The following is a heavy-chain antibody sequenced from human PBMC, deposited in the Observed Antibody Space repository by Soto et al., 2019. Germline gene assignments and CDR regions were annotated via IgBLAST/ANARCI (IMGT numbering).Heavy chain of an antibody. CDR1: GFTFSSYA. J-gene: IGHJ4*02. Sequence: TGGSLRLSCAASGFTFSSYAMSWVRQAPGKGLEWVSAISGSGGSTYYADSVKGRFTISRDNSKNTLYLQMNSLRAEDTAVYYCAKDGEQQLVRLFDYWGQGTLVTVSS. CDR3: AKDGEQQLVRLFDY. CDR2: ISGSGGST. D-gene: IGHD6-13*01. V-gene: IGHV3-23*01.